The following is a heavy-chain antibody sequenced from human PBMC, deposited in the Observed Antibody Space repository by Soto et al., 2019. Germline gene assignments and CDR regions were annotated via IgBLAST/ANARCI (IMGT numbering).Heavy chain of an antibody. V-gene: IGHV4-39*01. CDR2: FYYSGSN. D-gene: IGHD1-26*01. CDR3: ARLRTEGATPYYFDF. CDR1: GASISSSSSHY. J-gene: IGHJ4*02. Sequence: QLQLQESGPGLVKPSETLSLTCTVSGASISSSSSHYWCWIRQPPGKGLEWIGSFYYSGSNYYNPSLNSRVTISVDMSKNQFSLKLSSVTAADTAVYYCARLRTEGATPYYFDFWGQGILVTVSS.